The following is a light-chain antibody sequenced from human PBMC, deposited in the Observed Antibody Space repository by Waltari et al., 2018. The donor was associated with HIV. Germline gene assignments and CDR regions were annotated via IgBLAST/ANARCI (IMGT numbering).Light chain of an antibody. Sequence: QSLLTQPASVSGSPGQSLTISSTGPIRHILSYTTLPFSLYQHHPGKVPKLLIYGVNDLPSGVSSRFSGSKSSNTASLTISGLQPEDEAYYYCSSYETGVTVTFGGGTRVTVL. CDR2: GVN. J-gene: IGLJ2*01. CDR3: SSYETGVTVT. CDR1: IRHILSYTTLP. V-gene: IGLV2-14*03.